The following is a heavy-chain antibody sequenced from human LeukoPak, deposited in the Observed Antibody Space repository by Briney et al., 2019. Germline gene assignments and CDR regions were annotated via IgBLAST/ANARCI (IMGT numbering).Heavy chain of an antibody. Sequence: GASVTVSCKASGYTFTSYDINWVRQAAGQGLEWMGCMNPNSGNTGYAQKFQGRVTMTRNTSITTAYMELSSLRSEDTAVYYCAVVPAAIGHYYYYGMDVWGQGTTVTVSS. CDR3: AVVPAAIGHYYYYGMDV. CDR2: MNPNSGNT. V-gene: IGHV1-8*01. D-gene: IGHD2-2*01. J-gene: IGHJ6*02. CDR1: GYTFTSYD.